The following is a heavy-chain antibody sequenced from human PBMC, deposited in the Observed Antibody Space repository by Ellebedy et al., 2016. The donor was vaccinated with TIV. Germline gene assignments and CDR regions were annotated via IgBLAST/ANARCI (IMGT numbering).Heavy chain of an antibody. V-gene: IGHV4-59*01. CDR3: ARFPGSGWHHTFDF. CDR2: IYYSGST. Sequence: MLSETLSLTCTVSGCSISTYYWSWIRHSPGKGLEWIGYIYYSGSTNYNPSLKSRVTISVDTSKNQLSLKLSAVTAADTAVYYCARFPGSGWHHTFDFWGQGTLVTVSS. D-gene: IGHD6-19*01. CDR1: GCSISTYY. J-gene: IGHJ4*02.